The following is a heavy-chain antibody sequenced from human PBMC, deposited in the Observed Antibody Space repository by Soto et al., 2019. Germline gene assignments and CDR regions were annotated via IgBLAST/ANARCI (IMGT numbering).Heavy chain of an antibody. D-gene: IGHD2-15*01. CDR2: ISGSGGST. CDR1: GFTFSSYA. V-gene: IGHV3-23*01. CDR3: AKDLRVVAATSTKHYNWFDP. J-gene: IGHJ5*02. Sequence: GGSLRLSCAASGFTFSSYAMSWVRQAPGKGLEWVSAISGSGGSTYYADSVKGRFTISRDNSKNTLYLQMNSLRAEDTAVYYCAKDLRVVAATSTKHYNWFDPWGQGTLVTVSS.